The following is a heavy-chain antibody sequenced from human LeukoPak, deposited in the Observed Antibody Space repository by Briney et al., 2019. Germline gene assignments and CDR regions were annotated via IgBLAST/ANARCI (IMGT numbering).Heavy chain of an antibody. D-gene: IGHD4-17*01. J-gene: IGHJ2*01. CDR1: GGSISSGGYS. CDR3: ARGSATVTTIWYSDL. CDR2: IYHSGST. Sequence: PSQTLSLTCAVSGGSISSGGYSWSWIRQPPGKGLEWIRYIYHSGSTYYNPSLKSRVTISVDRSRNQFSLKLSSVTAADTAVYYCARGSATVTTIWYSDLWGRGTLVTVSS. V-gene: IGHV4-30-2*01.